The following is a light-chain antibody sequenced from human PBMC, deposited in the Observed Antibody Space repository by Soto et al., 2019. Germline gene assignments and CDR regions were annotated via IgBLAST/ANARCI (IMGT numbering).Light chain of an antibody. CDR1: QSISSS. J-gene: IGKJ5*01. CDR2: AAS. CDR3: QQGDSFPIT. Sequence: DLQMTQSPSSVSASVGDRVTITCRASQSISSSLAWYQQKPGTVPKLLIYAASSLQSGVPSRFSGSGAGTDFTLSITSLQPEDFGTYYCQQGDSFPITFGQGTRLEIK. V-gene: IGKV1-12*01.